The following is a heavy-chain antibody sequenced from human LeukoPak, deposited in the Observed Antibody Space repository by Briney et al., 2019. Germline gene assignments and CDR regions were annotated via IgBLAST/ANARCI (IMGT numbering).Heavy chain of an antibody. Sequence: ASVKVSCKASGYTFTSYGISWVQQAPGQGLEWMGWISAYNGNTNYAQKLQGRVTMTTDTSTSTAYMELRSLRSDDTAVYYCARDAPRSGSIARFDYWGQGTLVTVSS. CDR3: ARDAPRSGSIARFDY. J-gene: IGHJ4*02. D-gene: IGHD3-3*01. CDR1: GYTFTSYG. V-gene: IGHV1-18*01. CDR2: ISAYNGNT.